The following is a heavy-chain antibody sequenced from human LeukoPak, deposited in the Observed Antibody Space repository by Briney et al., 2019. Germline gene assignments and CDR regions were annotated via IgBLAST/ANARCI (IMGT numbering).Heavy chain of an antibody. J-gene: IGHJ4*02. CDR1: GFTFSSYA. D-gene: IGHD3-10*01. Sequence: GGSLRLSCAASGFTFSSYAMSWVRQAPGKGLEWVSAISVSGGSTYYADSVKGRFTISRDNSKNTLYLQMNSLRAEDTAVYYCAKELLWFGELSGGFDYWGQGTLVTVSS. CDR3: AKELLWFGELSGGFDY. V-gene: IGHV3-23*01. CDR2: ISVSGGST.